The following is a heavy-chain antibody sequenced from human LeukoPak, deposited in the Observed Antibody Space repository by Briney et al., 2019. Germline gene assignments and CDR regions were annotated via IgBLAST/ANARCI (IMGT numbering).Heavy chain of an antibody. CDR1: GGSFSGYY. CDR3: ANLMDHDFWSGYTTTFDY. V-gene: IGHV4-34*01. J-gene: IGHJ4*02. CDR2: INHSGST. Sequence: PSETLSLTCAVYGGSFSGYYWRWIRQPPGKGLEWIGEINHSGSTNYNPSLKSRVTISVDTSKNQFSLKLSSVTAADTAVYYCANLMDHDFWSGYTTTFDYWGQGTLVTVSS. D-gene: IGHD3-3*01.